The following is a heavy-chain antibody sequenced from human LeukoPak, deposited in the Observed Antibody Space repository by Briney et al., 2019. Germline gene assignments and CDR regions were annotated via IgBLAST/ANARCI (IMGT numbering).Heavy chain of an antibody. J-gene: IGHJ4*02. V-gene: IGHV3-23*01. Sequence: PGRSLRLSCAASGFTFSTNGMSWVRRAPGKGLEWVSGISGSGGTTNYADSVRGRSTITRDNYKKTLYLQMNSWRDEDTAVYYCAKSGDGSGWHYFDSWGQGALVTVSS. CDR3: AKSGDGSGWHYFDS. D-gene: IGHD6-19*01. CDR2: ISGSGGTT. CDR1: GFTFSTNG.